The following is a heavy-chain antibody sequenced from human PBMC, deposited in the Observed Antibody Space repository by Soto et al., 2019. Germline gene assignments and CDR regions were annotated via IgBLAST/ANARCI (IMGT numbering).Heavy chain of an antibody. V-gene: IGHV4-31*03. CDR2: IYYSGST. Sequence: PSETLSLTCTVSGGSISSGGYYWSWIRQHPGKGLEWIGYIYYSGSTYYNPSLKSRVTISVDTSKNQFSLKLSSVTAADTAVYYCARGDFWSAQDEKNHYYGMDVWGQGTTVTVSS. J-gene: IGHJ6*02. CDR1: GGSISSGGYY. CDR3: ARGDFWSAQDEKNHYYGMDV. D-gene: IGHD3-3*01.